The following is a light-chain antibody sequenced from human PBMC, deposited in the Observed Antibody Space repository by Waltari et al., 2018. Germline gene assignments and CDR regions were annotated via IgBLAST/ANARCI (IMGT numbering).Light chain of an antibody. CDR2: ASS. Sequence: EIVLTQSPATLSLSPGERATLSCRASQSIGKYLIWYQQKPGQAPRSLICASSIRATVIPDVFSGSGSGTDFSLTISSLEPEDFAVYYCQKNEALPATFGQGTKVEIK. CDR3: QKNEALPAT. J-gene: IGKJ1*01. CDR1: QSIGKY. V-gene: IGKV3-11*01.